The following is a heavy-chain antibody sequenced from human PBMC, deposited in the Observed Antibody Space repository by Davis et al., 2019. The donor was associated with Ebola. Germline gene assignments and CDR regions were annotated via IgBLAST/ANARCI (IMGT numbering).Heavy chain of an antibody. D-gene: IGHD2-15*01. V-gene: IGHV4-34*01. J-gene: IGHJ4*02. CDR3: ARDGGIGCSGGSCYIDY. CDR2: INHSGST. Sequence: SETLSLTCAVYGGSFSGYYWSWIRQPPGKGLEWIGEINHSGSTNYNPSLKSRVTISVDKSKNQFSLKLSSVTAADTAVYYCARDGGIGCSGGSCYIDYWGQGTLVTVSS. CDR1: GGSFSGYY.